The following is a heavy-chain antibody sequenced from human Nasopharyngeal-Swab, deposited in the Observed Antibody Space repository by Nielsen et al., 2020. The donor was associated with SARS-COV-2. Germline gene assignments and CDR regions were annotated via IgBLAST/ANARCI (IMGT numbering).Heavy chain of an antibody. CDR2: ISYDGSNK. D-gene: IGHD6-13*01. Sequence: GESLKISCAASGFTFSSYGMHWVRQAPGKGLEWVAVISYDGSNKYYADSVKGRFTISRDNSKNTLYLQMNSLRAEDTAVYYCAKGIAEPNFDYWGQGTLVTVSS. CDR1: GFTFSSYG. CDR3: AKGIAEPNFDY. V-gene: IGHV3-30*18. J-gene: IGHJ4*02.